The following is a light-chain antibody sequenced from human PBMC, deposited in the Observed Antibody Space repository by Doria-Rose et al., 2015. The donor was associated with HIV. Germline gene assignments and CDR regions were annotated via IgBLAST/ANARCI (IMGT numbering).Light chain of an antibody. J-gene: IGKJ1*01. Sequence: QSPLSLPVTPGEPASISCRSSQSLLHSNGYNYLDWYLQKPGQSPQLLIYLGSNQASGVPDRFSGSGSGTDFTLKISRVEAEDVGVYYCMQALQTPPTFGQGTKVDIK. V-gene: IGKV2-28*01. CDR1: QSLLHSNGYNY. CDR2: LGS. CDR3: MQALQTPPT.